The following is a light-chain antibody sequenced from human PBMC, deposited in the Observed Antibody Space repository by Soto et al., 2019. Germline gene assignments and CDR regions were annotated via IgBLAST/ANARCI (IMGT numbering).Light chain of an antibody. Sequence: EIVLTQSPATLSSFPGDRVTLSCRASQAVNTRLAWYQHKPGQAPRLLIYLASNRAAGVPARFSGSGSGTDFTLTSSDVEPEDFAVYYCHQRQSWPRTFGQGTTVDSK. CDR2: LAS. CDR3: HQRQSWPRT. CDR1: QAVNTR. V-gene: IGKV3-11*01. J-gene: IGKJ1*01.